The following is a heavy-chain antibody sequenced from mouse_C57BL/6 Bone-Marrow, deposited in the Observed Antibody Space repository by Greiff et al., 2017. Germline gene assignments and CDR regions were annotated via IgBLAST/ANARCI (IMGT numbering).Heavy chain of an antibody. V-gene: IGHV1-74*01. J-gene: IGHJ4*01. D-gene: IGHD1-1*01. CDR1: GYTFTSYW. Sequence: QVQLQQPGAELVKPGASVKVSCKASGYTFTSYWMHWVKQRPGQGLEWIGRIHPSDSDTNYNQKFKGKATLTVDKSSSTAYMQLSSLTSEDSAVYYCAIVEPTVVAHYYAMDYWGQGTSVTVSS. CDR3: AIVEPTVVAHYYAMDY. CDR2: IHPSDSDT.